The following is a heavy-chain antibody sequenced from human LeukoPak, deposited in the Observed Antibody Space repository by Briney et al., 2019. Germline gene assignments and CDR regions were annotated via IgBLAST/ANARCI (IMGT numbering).Heavy chain of an antibody. V-gene: IGHV5-51*01. J-gene: IGHJ2*01. Sequence: GESLKISCKGSGYGFTCYWIGWVRKVPGKGLEWMGIIYPGDSDTRYSPSFQGQVTISADKYLQWSSLKASDTAMYYCARQVAVDWYFDLWGRGTLVTVSS. CDR3: ARQVAVDWYFDL. CDR2: IYPGDSDT. D-gene: IGHD6-19*01. CDR1: GYGFTCYW.